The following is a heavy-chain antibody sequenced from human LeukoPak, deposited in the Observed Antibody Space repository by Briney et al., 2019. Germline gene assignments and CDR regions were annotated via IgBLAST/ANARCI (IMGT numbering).Heavy chain of an antibody. J-gene: IGHJ4*02. Sequence: SETLSLTCTVSGGSISSSSYYWGWIRQPPGKGMEWIGSIYYSGSTYYNPSLKSRVTISVDTSKNQFSLKLSSVTAADTAVYYCASRVYYDFWSGFQSDYWGQGTLVTVSS. CDR3: ASRVYYDFWSGFQSDY. D-gene: IGHD3-3*01. V-gene: IGHV4-39*01. CDR2: IYYSGST. CDR1: GGSISSSSYY.